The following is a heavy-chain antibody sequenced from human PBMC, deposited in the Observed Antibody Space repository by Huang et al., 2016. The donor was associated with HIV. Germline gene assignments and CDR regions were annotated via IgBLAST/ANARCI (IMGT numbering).Heavy chain of an antibody. CDR3: ARGQGGYYYYYMDV. CDR1: GGSFSGYY. J-gene: IGHJ6*03. CDR2: TNHRERT. Sequence: QVQLQQWGAGLLRPSETLSLTCAVYGGSFSGYYGTWIRQAPGKGLEGIGETNHRERTNYNPSLKSRFTISVDTSRNQFSLTLTSVTAADTAVYYCARGQGGYYYYYMDVWGKGTTVTVSS. V-gene: IGHV4-34*01.